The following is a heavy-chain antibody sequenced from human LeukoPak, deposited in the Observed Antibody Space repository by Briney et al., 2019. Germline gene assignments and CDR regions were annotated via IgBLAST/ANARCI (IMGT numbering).Heavy chain of an antibody. CDR1: GFTFSSYS. CDR2: ISSSSTTI. Sequence: GGSLRLSCAASGFTFSSYSMNWVRQAPGKGLEWVSYISSSSTTIYYADSLKGRFTISRDNGKNSLYLQMNSLRDEDMAVYYCARDRYCGGDCYSNAFDIWGQGTMVTVSS. J-gene: IGHJ3*02. D-gene: IGHD2-21*02. CDR3: ARDRYCGGDCYSNAFDI. V-gene: IGHV3-48*02.